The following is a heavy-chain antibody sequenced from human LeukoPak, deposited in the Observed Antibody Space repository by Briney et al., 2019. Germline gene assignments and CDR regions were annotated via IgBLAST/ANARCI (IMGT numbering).Heavy chain of an antibody. Sequence: GGSLRLSCAASGFTFSSYEMNWVRQAPGKGLEWVSSISSSSSYIYYADSVKGRFTISRDNAKNSLYLQMNSLRAEDTAVYYRARDGWFGELSVPYYFDYWGQGTLVTVSS. D-gene: IGHD3-10*01. CDR2: ISSSSSYI. CDR3: ARDGWFGELSVPYYFDY. CDR1: GFTFSSYE. J-gene: IGHJ4*02. V-gene: IGHV3-21*01.